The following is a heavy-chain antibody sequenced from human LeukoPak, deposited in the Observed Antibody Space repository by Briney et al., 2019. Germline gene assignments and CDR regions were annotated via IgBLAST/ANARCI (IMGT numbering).Heavy chain of an antibody. V-gene: IGHV3-30-3*02. D-gene: IGHD2-21*02. CDR3: AKSESGGGDGDAFDI. CDR1: GFTFNDYA. J-gene: IGHJ3*02. CDR2: ISYDGYDK. Sequence: PGGSLRLSCAASGFTFNDYAMYWVRQAPGKGLEWVTLISYDGYDKSYADSVRGRFTISRDNSRNTLYLQMNSLRAEDTAVYYCAKSESGGGDGDAFDIWGQGTMVTVSS.